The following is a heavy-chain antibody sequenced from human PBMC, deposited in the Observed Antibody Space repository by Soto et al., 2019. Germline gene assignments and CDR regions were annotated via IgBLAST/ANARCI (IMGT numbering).Heavy chain of an antibody. V-gene: IGHV4-39*01. D-gene: IGHD3-22*01. J-gene: IGHJ4*02. Sequence: TVSGGSISSSSYYWGWIRQPPGKGLEWIGSIYYSGSTYYNPSLKSRVTISVDTSKNQFSLKLSSVTAADTAVYYCARGRPPITMIVVVTDYDYFDYWGQGTLVTVSS. CDR2: IYYSGST. CDR1: GGSISSSSYY. CDR3: ARGRPPITMIVVVTDYDYFDY.